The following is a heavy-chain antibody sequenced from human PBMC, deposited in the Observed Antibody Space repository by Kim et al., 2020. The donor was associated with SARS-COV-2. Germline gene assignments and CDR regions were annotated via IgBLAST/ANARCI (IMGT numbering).Heavy chain of an antibody. V-gene: IGHV6-1*01. D-gene: IGHD1-26*01. CDR1: GDSVSSNSAA. Sequence: SQTLSLTCAISGDSVSSNSAAWNWIRQSPSRGLEWLGRTYYRSKWYNDYAVSVKSRITINPDTSKNQFSLQLNSVTPEDTAVYYCARGGSGWFLVGASELDPWGQGTLVTVSS. J-gene: IGHJ5*02. CDR2: TYYRSKWYN. CDR3: ARGGSGWFLVGASELDP.